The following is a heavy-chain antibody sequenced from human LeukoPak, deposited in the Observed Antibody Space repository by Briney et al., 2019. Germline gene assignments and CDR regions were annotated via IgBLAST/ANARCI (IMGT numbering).Heavy chain of an antibody. D-gene: IGHD3-22*01. CDR1: GGSISSSSYY. Sequence: PSETLSLTCTVSGGSISSSSYYWGWIRQPPGKGLEWIGSIYYSGSTYYNPSLKSRVTISVDTSKNQFSLKLISVTAAATAVYYCARDYDSSGYYYGLDYWGQGTLVTVSS. CDR2: IYYSGST. CDR3: ARDYDSSGYYYGLDY. V-gene: IGHV4-39*02. J-gene: IGHJ4*02.